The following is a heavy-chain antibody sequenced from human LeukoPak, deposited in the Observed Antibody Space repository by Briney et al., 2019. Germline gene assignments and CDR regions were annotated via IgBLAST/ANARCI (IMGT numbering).Heavy chain of an antibody. J-gene: IGHJ4*02. V-gene: IGHV3-23*01. D-gene: IGHD5-12*01. CDR2: ISGISTT. Sequence: GGSLRLSCAASGFTFRNYAMSWVRQAPGKGLEWVSVISGISTTDYADSVKGRFTISRDSSKNTLYLQTNSLRAEDTAVYYCAKDGVATGLTHFDYWGQGTLVTVSS. CDR1: GFTFRNYA. CDR3: AKDGVATGLTHFDY.